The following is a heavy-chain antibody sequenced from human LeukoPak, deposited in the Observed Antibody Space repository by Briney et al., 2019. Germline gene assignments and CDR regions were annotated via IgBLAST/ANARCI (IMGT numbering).Heavy chain of an antibody. CDR1: GGSFGGYY. V-gene: IGHV4-34*01. Sequence: PSETLSLTCAVYGGSFGGYYWSWIRQPPGKGLEWIGEINHSGSTNYNPSLKSRVTISVDTSKNQFSLKLSSVTAADTAVYYCARFVLRYFDWFGRGFDPWGQGTLVTVSS. CDR3: ARFVLRYFDWFGRGFDP. D-gene: IGHD3-9*01. J-gene: IGHJ5*02. CDR2: INHSGST.